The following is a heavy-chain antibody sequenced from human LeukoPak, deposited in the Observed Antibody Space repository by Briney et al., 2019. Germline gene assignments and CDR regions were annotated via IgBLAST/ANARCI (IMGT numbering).Heavy chain of an antibody. CDR3: ARDRTGRGTYYFDY. CDR2: ISSGSNYI. D-gene: IGHD3-16*01. J-gene: IGHJ4*02. V-gene: IGHV3-21*01. Sequence: GGSLRLSCAASGFTFSTYTMNWVRQAPGKGLEWVSSISSGSNYIYYADSVGGRFTISRDDAKNSLNLQMSSLRAEDTAVYYCARDRTGRGTYYFDYWGQGTLVTVSS. CDR1: GFTFSTYT.